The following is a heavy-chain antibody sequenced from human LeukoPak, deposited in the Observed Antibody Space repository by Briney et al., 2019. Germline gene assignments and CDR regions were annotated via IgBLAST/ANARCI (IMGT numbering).Heavy chain of an antibody. J-gene: IGHJ4*02. D-gene: IGHD3-3*01. V-gene: IGHV4-34*01. CDR1: GVSFSGYY. Sequence: SETLSLTCAVYGVSFSGYYWSWIRQPPGKGLEWIGEINHSGSTNYNPSLKSRVTISVDTSKNQFSLKLSSVTAADTAVYYCARVALGHFWSGYYDDYWGQGTLVTVSS. CDR3: ARVALGHFWSGYYDDY. CDR2: INHSGST.